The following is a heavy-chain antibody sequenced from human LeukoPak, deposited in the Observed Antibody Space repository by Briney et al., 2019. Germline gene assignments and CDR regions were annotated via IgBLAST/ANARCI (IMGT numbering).Heavy chain of an antibody. V-gene: IGHV3-30*04. D-gene: IGHD5-18*01. CDR1: GFTFSSFA. CDR3: ARGRETYNFDY. CDR2: ISYDGSNM. Sequence: GGSLRLSCAASGFTFSSFAIHWVRQAPGKGLEWVAVISYDGSNMYYADSVKGRLTISRDNYINTLYLQMNSLRPEDMATFYCARGRETYNFDYWGQGTLVTVSS. J-gene: IGHJ4*02.